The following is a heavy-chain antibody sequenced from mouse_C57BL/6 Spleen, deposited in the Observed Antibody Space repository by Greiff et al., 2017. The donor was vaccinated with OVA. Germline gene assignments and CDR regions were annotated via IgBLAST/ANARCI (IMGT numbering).Heavy chain of an antibody. Sequence: QVQLQQSGTELVKPGASVKLSCKASGYTFTSYWMHWVKQRPGQGLEWIGNINPSNGGTNYNEKFKSKATLTVDKSSSTAYMQLSSLTSEDSAVYYCARWFYYGSRRYFDYWGQGTTLTVSS. CDR1: GYTFTSYW. CDR3: ARWFYYGSRRYFDY. CDR2: INPSNGGT. J-gene: IGHJ2*01. V-gene: IGHV1-53*01. D-gene: IGHD1-1*01.